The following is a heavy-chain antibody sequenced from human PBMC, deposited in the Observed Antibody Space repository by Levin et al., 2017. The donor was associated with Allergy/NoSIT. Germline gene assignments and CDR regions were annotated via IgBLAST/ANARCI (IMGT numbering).Heavy chain of an antibody. V-gene: IGHV3-7*01. CDR3: ARNPYSNSRNWFDP. D-gene: IGHD4-11*01. CDR2: IKQSGSEK. J-gene: IGHJ5*02. CDR1: GFTFSSYW. Sequence: GGSLRLSCAASGFTFSSYWMSWVRQAPGKGLEWVANIKQSGSEKDYVDSVKGRFTISRDNAKNSLFLQINSLRAEHTAVYYCARNPYSNSRNWFDPWGQGTLVTVSS.